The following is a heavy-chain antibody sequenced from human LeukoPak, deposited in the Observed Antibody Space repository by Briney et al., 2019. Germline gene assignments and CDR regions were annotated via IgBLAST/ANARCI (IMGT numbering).Heavy chain of an antibody. V-gene: IGHV1-69*05. Sequence: GSSVKVSCKASGGTFSSYAISWVRQAPGQGLEWMGGIILIFGTANYAQKFQGRVTITTDESTSTAYMELSSLRSEDTAVYYCATQRGDSSGYYGGYWGQGTLVTVSS. CDR3: ATQRGDSSGYYGGY. CDR2: IILIFGTA. CDR1: GGTFSSYA. J-gene: IGHJ4*02. D-gene: IGHD3-22*01.